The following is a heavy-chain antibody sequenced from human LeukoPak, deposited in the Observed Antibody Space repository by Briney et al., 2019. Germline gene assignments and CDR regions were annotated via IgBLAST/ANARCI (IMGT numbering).Heavy chain of an antibody. CDR3: ARSPVAATPTPFDY. Sequence: PSYTLSLTCTVSGGSISSYYWSWMRQPAGKGLEWIGRIYTSGSTNYNPSLKSRVTISVDKSKNQFSLKLSSVTAADTAVYYCARSPVAATPTPFDYWGQGTLVTVSS. CDR1: GGSISSYY. CDR2: IYTSGST. J-gene: IGHJ4*02. V-gene: IGHV4-4*07. D-gene: IGHD2-15*01.